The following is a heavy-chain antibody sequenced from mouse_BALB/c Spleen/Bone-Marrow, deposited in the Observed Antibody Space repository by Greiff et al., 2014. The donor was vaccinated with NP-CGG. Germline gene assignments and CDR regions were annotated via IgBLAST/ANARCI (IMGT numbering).Heavy chain of an antibody. CDR2: IRNKANGYTT. V-gene: IGHV7-3*02. D-gene: IGHD1-1*02. Sequence: EVQGVESGGGLVQPGGSLRLSCATSGFTFTDYYMSWVRQPPGKALEWLGFIRNKANGYTTEYSASVKGRFTISRDNSQSILYLQMNTLRAEDSATYYCARDSNYGIYWFFDVWGAGTTVTVSS. CDR3: ARDSNYGIYWFFDV. J-gene: IGHJ1*01. CDR1: GFTFTDYY.